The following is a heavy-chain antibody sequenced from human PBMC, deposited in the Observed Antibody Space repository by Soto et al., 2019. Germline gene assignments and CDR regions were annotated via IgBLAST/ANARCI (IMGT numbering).Heavy chain of an antibody. V-gene: IGHV3-30-3*01. Sequence: GGSLRLSCAASGFTFSSYAMHWVRQAPGKGLEWVAVISYDGSNKYYADSVKGRFTISRDNSKNTLYLQMNSLRAEDTAVYYCARDPYGDFWSGYPPYYYGMDVWGQGTTVTVSS. CDR1: GFTFSSYA. CDR3: ARDPYGDFWSGYPPYYYGMDV. D-gene: IGHD3-3*01. CDR2: ISYDGSNK. J-gene: IGHJ6*02.